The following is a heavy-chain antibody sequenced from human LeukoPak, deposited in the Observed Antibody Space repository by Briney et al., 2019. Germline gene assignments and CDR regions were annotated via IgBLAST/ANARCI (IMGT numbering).Heavy chain of an antibody. D-gene: IGHD1-26*01. Sequence: GGSQRLSCAASGFTFSSYAMSWVRQAPGKGLEWVSAISGSGGSTYYADSVKGRFTISRDNSKNTLYLQMNSLRAEDTAVYYCAKDRYSGSYYFDYWGQGTLVTVSS. CDR2: ISGSGGST. V-gene: IGHV3-23*01. J-gene: IGHJ4*02. CDR1: GFTFSSYA. CDR3: AKDRYSGSYYFDY.